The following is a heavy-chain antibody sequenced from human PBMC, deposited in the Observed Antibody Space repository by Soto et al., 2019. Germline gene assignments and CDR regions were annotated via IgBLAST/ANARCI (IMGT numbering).Heavy chain of an antibody. J-gene: IGHJ4*02. V-gene: IGHV4-61*01. CDR2: IYYSGSP. Sequence: SETLSLTCTVSGGSVSSGSYYWSWIRQPPGKGLEWIGYIYYSGSPNYNPSLKSRVTISEDTSKNQFSLKLTSVTAADTAVYYCARVGHGVAARRDYWGQGTRVTVSS. CDR1: GGSVSSGSYY. CDR3: ARVGHGVAARRDY. D-gene: IGHD6-6*01.